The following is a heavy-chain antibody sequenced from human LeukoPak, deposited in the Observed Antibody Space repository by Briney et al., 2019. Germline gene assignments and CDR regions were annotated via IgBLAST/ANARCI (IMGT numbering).Heavy chain of an antibody. D-gene: IGHD6-19*01. CDR2: IYYSGST. CDR1: GGSISSSSYY. J-gene: IGHJ3*02. CDR3: ARGLADDISAWSSSVFDI. Sequence: SETLSLTCTVSGGSISSSSYYWGWIRQPPGKGLEWIGSIYYSGSTYYNPSLKSRVTISVDTSKNQFSLKLSSVTAADTAVYYCARGLADDISAWSSSVFDIWGQGTRVTVSS. V-gene: IGHV4-39*01.